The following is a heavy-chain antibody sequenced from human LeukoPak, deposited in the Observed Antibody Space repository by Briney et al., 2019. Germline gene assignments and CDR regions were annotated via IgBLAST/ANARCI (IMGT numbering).Heavy chain of an antibody. CDR1: GYTFTSYY. CDR3: ARDEPPYGGNSGGVGY. J-gene: IGHJ4*02. Sequence: ASVKVSCTASGYTFTSYYMHWVRQAPGQGLEWMGIINPSGGSTSYAQKFQGRVTMTRDTSTSTVYMELSSLRSEDTAVYYCARDEPPYGGNSGGVGYWGQGTLVTVSS. D-gene: IGHD4-23*01. V-gene: IGHV1-46*01. CDR2: INPSGGST.